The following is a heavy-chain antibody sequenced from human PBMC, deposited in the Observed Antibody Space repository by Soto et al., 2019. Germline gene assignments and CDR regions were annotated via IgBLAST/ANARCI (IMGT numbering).Heavy chain of an antibody. CDR1: GFTFSSYA. D-gene: IGHD6-6*01. Sequence: EVQLLESGGGLVQPGGSLRLSCAASGFTFSSYAMSWVRQAPVKGLEWVSAISGSGGSTYYSDSVKGRFTISRDNSKNTLYLQMNSLRAEDTAVYYCAKVPTVAARRLIGAFDIWGHGTMVTVSS. CDR2: ISGSGGST. V-gene: IGHV3-23*01. CDR3: AKVPTVAARRLIGAFDI. J-gene: IGHJ3*02.